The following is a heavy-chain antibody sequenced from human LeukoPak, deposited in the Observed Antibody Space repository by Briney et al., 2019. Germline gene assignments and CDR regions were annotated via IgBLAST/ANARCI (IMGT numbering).Heavy chain of an antibody. V-gene: IGHV1-2*02. Sequence: ASVKVSCKASGYTFTGYYMHWVRQAPGQGLEWMGWINPNSGGTNYAQKFQGRVTMTRDTSISTAYMELSRLRSHDTAVYYCARGDISTGYFSDYWGQGTLVTVSS. CDR1: GYTFTGYY. J-gene: IGHJ4*02. CDR3: ARGDISTGYFSDY. D-gene: IGHD3-9*01. CDR2: INPNSGGT.